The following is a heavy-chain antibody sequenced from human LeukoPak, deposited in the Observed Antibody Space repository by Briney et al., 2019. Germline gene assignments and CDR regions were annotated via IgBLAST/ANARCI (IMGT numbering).Heavy chain of an antibody. D-gene: IGHD3-10*01. CDR1: GGSISSSSYY. CDR3: AITRILWFGESTNWFDP. CDR2: IYYSGST. Sequence: SETLSLTCTVSGGSISSSSYYWGWIRQPPGKGLEWIGSIYYSGSTYYNPSLKSRVTLSVDTSKNQFSLKLSSVTAADTAVYYCAITRILWFGESTNWFDPWGQGTLVTVSS. J-gene: IGHJ5*02. V-gene: IGHV4-39*07.